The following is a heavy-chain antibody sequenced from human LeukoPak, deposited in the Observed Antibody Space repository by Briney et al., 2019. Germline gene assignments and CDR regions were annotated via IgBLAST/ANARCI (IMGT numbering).Heavy chain of an antibody. J-gene: IGHJ4*02. Sequence: SSETLSLTCGVSGGSITNTNYWTWVRQPPGKGLEWIGEVNLQGSTNYNPSLMGRVAIAVDTSENHISLQLTSVTAADTAVYYCAREGGPYRPLDYSGQGTLVTVSS. CDR2: VNLQGST. CDR3: AREGGPYRPLDY. V-gene: IGHV4-4*02. CDR1: GGSITNTNY.